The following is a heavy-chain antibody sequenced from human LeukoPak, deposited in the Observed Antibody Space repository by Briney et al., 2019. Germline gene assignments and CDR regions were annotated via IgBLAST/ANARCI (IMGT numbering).Heavy chain of an antibody. CDR1: GFTFSGFW. CDR3: ARDWTHYDNYDY. CDR2: INSDGSEG. V-gene: IGHV3-7*03. D-gene: IGHD3-9*01. Sequence: GGFLRLSCAVSGFTFSGFWMSWSRQAPGKGLEWVASINSDGSEGYYADVVKGRFTISRDNAKNSLCLQINSLRAEDTAVYYCARDWTHYDNYDYWGQGTLVTVSS. J-gene: IGHJ4*02.